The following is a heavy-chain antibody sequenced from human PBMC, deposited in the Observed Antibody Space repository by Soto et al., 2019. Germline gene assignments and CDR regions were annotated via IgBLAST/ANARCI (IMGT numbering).Heavy chain of an antibody. Sequence: QVQLVESGGGVVQPGRSLRLSCAASGFTFNNYGMHWVRQAPGKGLEWLAVIWNDGSNSSDANSVKGRFTISRDNSKNTLYLQMGSLGAEDTAVYYCARRQIPPPTRGAANARGGMDVWGQGTTVTVSS. J-gene: IGHJ6*02. CDR2: IWNDGSNS. D-gene: IGHD6-13*01. CDR3: ARRQIPPPTRGAANARGGMDV. V-gene: IGHV3-33*01. CDR1: GFTFNNYG.